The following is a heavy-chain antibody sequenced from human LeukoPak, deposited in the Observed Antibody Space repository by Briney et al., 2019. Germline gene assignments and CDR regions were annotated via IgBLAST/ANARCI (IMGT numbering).Heavy chain of an antibody. CDR2: INPNSGGT. CDR3: ARDRSKGAAAGTGLSY. V-gene: IGHV1-2*06. CDR1: GYTFTGYY. Sequence: ASVKVSCKASGYTFTGYYMHWVRQAPGQGLEWMGRINPNSGGTNYAQKFQGRVTMTRDTSISTACMELSRLRSDDTAVYYCARDRSKGAAAGTGLSYWGQGTLVTVSS. D-gene: IGHD6-13*01. J-gene: IGHJ4*02.